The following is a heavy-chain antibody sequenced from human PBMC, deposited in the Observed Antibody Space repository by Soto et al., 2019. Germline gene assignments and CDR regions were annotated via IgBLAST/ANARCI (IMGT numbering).Heavy chain of an antibody. Sequence: QVQLVQSGSEVKKPGSSGKVSCKASGGTLSDFTLSWLRQAPGRGLEWMGGSIPMIGATNNAQKLKGRLTITADKSTGTVYMELNSLRSDDTAVYYCARYWSAGTLYGAFDIWGQGTEVTVSP. CDR3: ARYWSAGTLYGAFDI. CDR2: SIPMIGAT. V-gene: IGHV1-69*06. J-gene: IGHJ3*02. D-gene: IGHD2-15*01. CDR1: GGTLSDFT.